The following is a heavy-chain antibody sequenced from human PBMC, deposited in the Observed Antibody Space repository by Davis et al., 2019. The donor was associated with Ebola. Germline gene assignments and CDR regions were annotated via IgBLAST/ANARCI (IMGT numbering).Heavy chain of an antibody. V-gene: IGHV3-23*01. J-gene: IGHJ4*02. CDR2: ISSSSSYI. CDR1: VITFSSYA. CDR3: AKVDGTVGY. Sequence: PGGSLRLSCTDSVITFSSYAMTWVRQAPGKGLEWVSSISSSSSYIYYADSVKGRFTISRDNSKNTLYLQMNSLRAEDTAVYYCAKVDGTVGYWGQGTLVSVSS. D-gene: IGHD1-1*01.